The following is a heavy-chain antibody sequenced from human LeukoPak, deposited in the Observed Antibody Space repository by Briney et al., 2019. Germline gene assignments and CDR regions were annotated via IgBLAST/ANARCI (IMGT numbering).Heavy chain of an antibody. V-gene: IGHV3-7*01. CDR2: IKQDGSEK. CDR1: GFTFSSYW. J-gene: IGHJ4*02. CDR3: ARDGSREWPLGY. D-gene: IGHD3-10*01. Sequence: GGSLRLSCAASGFTFSSYWMSWARQAPGKGLEWVANIKQDGSEKYYVDSVKGRFTISRDDAKNSLYLQMNSLRAEDTAVYYCARDGSREWPLGYWGQGTLVTVSS.